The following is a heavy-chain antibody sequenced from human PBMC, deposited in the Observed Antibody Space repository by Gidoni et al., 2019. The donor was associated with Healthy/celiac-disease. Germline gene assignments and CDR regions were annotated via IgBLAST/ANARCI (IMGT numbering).Heavy chain of an antibody. V-gene: IGHV1-2*02. CDR2: INPNSGGT. CDR3: ARARARGALDY. CDR1: GYTFTGYY. Sequence: QVQLVQSGAEVKKPGASVKVSCKASGYTFTGYYMHWVRQAPGQGLQWMGWINPNSGGTNYAQKCQGRVTMTRDTSISTAYMERSRLRSDDTAVYYCARARARGALDYWGQGTLVTVSS. D-gene: IGHD3-10*01. J-gene: IGHJ4*02.